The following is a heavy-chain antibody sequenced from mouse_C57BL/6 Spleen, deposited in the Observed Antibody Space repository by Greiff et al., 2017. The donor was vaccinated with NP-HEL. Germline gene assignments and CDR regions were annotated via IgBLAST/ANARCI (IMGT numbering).Heavy chain of an antibody. J-gene: IGHJ1*03. CDR3: AKNNQVATDWYFDV. V-gene: IGHV2-5*01. CDR2: IWRGGST. Sequence: VQLQQSGPGLVQPSQSLSITCTVSGFSLTSYGVHWVRQSPGKGLEWLGVIWRGGSTDSNAAFMSRLSINKDNPKSKVFFKMQRMQADDTAIYYCAKNNQVATDWYFDVWGTGTTVTVSA. CDR1: GFSLTSYG. D-gene: IGHD1-1*01.